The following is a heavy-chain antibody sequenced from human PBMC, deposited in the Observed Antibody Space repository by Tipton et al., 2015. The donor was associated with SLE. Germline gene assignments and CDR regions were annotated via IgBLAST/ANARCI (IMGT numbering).Heavy chain of an antibody. D-gene: IGHD4-11*01. CDR2: IYYSGST. J-gene: IGHJ6*02. CDR1: GDSISSSSYY. V-gene: IGHV4-61*05. CDR3: ARSGDYSGIYYYGFDV. Sequence: TLSLTCIVSGDSISSSSYYWGWIRQPPGKGLEWIGYIYYSGSTNYNPSLKSRVTISVDTSKNQFSLKLSSVTAADTAVYYCARSGDYSGIYYYGFDVWGQGTTVTVSS.